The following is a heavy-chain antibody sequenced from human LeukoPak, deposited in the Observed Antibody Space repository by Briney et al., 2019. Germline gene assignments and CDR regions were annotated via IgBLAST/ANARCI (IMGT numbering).Heavy chain of an antibody. CDR1: GDSISSSDYY. Sequence: PSETLSLTCTVSGDSISSSDYYWGWIRQPPGQGLEWIGSNYYSGRTYYNPSLTSRATISVYTSQNQFSMKLSFCPAADTARYYGARHFDIWGQGTMVTVSS. CDR3: ARHFDI. CDR2: NYYSGRT. J-gene: IGHJ3*02. V-gene: IGHV4-39*01.